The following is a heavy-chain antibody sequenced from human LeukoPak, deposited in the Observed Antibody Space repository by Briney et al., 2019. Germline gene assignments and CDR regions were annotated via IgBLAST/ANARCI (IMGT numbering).Heavy chain of an antibody. CDR2: IYYSGST. D-gene: IGHD2-2*01. CDR3: ARLGYQLLLFDY. V-gene: IGHV4-39*01. Sequence: PSETLSLTCTVSGASISSYYWGWIRQPPGKGLEWIGSIYYSGSTYYNPSLKSRVTISVDTSKNQFSLKLSSVTAADTAVYYCARLGYQLLLFDYWGQGTLVTVSS. CDR1: GASISSYY. J-gene: IGHJ4*02.